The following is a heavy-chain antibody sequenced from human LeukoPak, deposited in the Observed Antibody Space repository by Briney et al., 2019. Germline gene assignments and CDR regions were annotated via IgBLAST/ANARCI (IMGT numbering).Heavy chain of an antibody. V-gene: IGHV3-23*01. CDR1: GFTVSSYG. CDR3: ATAFGYSYGFRTYYFDY. D-gene: IGHD5-18*01. Sequence: GGSLRLSCAASGFTVSSYGMGWVRQAPGKGREWVSFVSGSGGRTYYADSAKRRFTISRANSKNTPYLKMNSLRAAATAAYYCATAFGYSYGFRTYYFDYWGQGTLVTVSS. J-gene: IGHJ4*02. CDR2: VSGSGGRT.